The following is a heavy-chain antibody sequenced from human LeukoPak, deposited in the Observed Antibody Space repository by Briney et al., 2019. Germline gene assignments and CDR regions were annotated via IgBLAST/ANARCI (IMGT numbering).Heavy chain of an antibody. V-gene: IGHV4-34*01. CDR1: GGSFSGYY. D-gene: IGHD3-9*01. Sequence: PSETLSLTCAVYGGSFSGYYWSWIRRPPGKGLEWIGEINHSGSANYNPSLKSRVTISVDTSKNQFSLKLSSVTAADTAVYYCARAPLRYFNWSPDWFDPWGQGTLVTVSS. J-gene: IGHJ5*02. CDR3: ARAPLRYFNWSPDWFDP. CDR2: INHSGSA.